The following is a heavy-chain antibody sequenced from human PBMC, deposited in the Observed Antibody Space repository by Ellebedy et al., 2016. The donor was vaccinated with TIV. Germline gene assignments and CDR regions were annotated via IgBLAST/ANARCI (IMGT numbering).Heavy chain of an antibody. CDR2: IKRKIDGGTL. CDR3: TKEVGVTGQYYYGMDV. V-gene: IGHV3-15*01. CDR1: GFIFSDAW. J-gene: IGHJ6*02. D-gene: IGHD1-26*01. Sequence: GESLKISXAASGFIFSDAWMTWVRQAPGKGLEWVGRIKRKIDGGTLDYAAPAKGRFTISRDDSQNTLFLHMNSLTTEDTGIYYCTKEVGVTGQYYYGMDVWGQGTTVTVSS.